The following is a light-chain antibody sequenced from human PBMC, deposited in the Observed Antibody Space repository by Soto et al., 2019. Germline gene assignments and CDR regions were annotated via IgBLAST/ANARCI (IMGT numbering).Light chain of an antibody. Sequence: DIQMTQSPSSLSASVGDRVTITCRASQSISSHLNWYQQKPGKAPQLLIYEASSLQGGVPSRFSGRGSETDFTLTISRLQADYFAIYYCQQRYSMPLTFGPGTRVDIK. J-gene: IGKJ3*01. CDR3: QQRYSMPLT. V-gene: IGKV1-39*01. CDR1: QSISSH. CDR2: EAS.